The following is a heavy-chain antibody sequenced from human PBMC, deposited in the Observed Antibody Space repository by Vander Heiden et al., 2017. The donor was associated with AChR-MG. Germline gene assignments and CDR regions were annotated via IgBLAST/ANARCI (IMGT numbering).Heavy chain of an antibody. Sequence: QVQLVQSESELKKPGTSVKVSCKASGYTFSHHTIYWVRQAPGQGLEWMGWINTNTGSQTYAQAFTGRFVFSVVASARTAYLEINDLKSEDTGVYFCAREDTVSLSGGSYNLFDPWGQGTLVTVSS. CDR2: INTNTGSQ. CDR3: AREDTVSLSGGSYNLFDP. D-gene: IGHD1-26*01. V-gene: IGHV7-4-1*02. J-gene: IGHJ5*02. CDR1: GYTFSHHT.